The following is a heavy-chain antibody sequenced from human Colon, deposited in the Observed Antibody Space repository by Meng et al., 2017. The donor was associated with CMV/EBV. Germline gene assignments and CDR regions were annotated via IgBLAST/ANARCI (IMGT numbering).Heavy chain of an antibody. CDR3: ARGNGMLSLSYYGMDV. V-gene: IGHV1-8*01. CDR1: YTFTSYD. CDR2: MNPNSGNT. D-gene: IGHD2-8*01. J-gene: IGHJ6*02. Sequence: YTFTSYDINWVRQATGQGLEWMGWMNPNSGNTGYAQKFQGRVTMTRNTSISTAYMELSSLRSEDTAVYYCARGNGMLSLSYYGMDVWGQGTTVTVSS.